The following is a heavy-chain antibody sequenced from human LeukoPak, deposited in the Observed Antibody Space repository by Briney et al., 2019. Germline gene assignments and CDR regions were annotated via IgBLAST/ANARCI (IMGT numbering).Heavy chain of an antibody. CDR1: GGTFSSYT. D-gene: IGHD6-6*01. J-gene: IGHJ4*02. CDR2: IIPILGIA. Sequence: AASVKVSCKASGGTFSSYTISWVRQAPGQGLEWMGRIIPILGIANYAQKFQGRVTITADKSTSTAYMELSSLRSEDTAVYYCARHEYSSSSSGDIYFDYWGQGTLVTVSS. V-gene: IGHV1-69*02. CDR3: ARHEYSSSSSGDIYFDY.